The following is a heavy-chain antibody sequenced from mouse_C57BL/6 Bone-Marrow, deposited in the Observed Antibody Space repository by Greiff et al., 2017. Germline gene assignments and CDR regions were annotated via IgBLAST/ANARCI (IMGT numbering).Heavy chain of an antibody. Sequence: EVHLVESGGGLVQSGRSLRLSCATSGFTFSDFYMEWVRQAPGKGLEWIAASRNKANDYTTEYSASVKGRFIVSRDTSQSILYLQMNALRAEDTAIYYCARDGGQHDYYAMDYWGQGTSVTVSS. CDR1: GFTFSDFY. CDR3: ARDGGQHDYYAMDY. D-gene: IGHD3-3*01. V-gene: IGHV7-1*01. CDR2: SRNKANDYTT. J-gene: IGHJ4*01.